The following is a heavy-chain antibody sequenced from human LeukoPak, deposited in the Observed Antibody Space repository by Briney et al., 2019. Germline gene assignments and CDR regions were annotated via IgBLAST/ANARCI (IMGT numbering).Heavy chain of an antibody. J-gene: IGHJ4*02. CDR1: GFTFSSYA. V-gene: IGHV3-23*01. CDR3: AAFPPRGHSSGYYHRRAIDY. D-gene: IGHD3-22*01. Sequence: TGGSLRLSCAASGFTFSSYAMSWVRQAPGKGLEWVSAISGSGGSTYYADSVKGRFTISRDNSKNTLYLQMNSLRAEDTAVYYCAAFPPRGHSSGYYHRRAIDYWGQGTLVTVSS. CDR2: ISGSGGST.